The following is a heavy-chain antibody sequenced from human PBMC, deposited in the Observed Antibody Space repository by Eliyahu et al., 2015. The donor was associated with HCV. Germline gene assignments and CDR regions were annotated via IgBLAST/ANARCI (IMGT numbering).Heavy chain of an antibody. CDR3: ASGGGGIAVAGTGGWFDP. CDR1: XGSXXTYY. D-gene: IGHD6-19*01. Sequence: QVQLQESGPGLVKPSETLSLTCIVSXGSXXTYYWSWIRQPPGXGLEWIVXIHYSGSTXHNPSLKSRVTMSIDTSKNQFSLKLSSVTAADTAVYYCASGGGGIAVAGTGGWFDPWGQGTLVTVSS. V-gene: IGHV4-59*01. CDR2: IHYSGST. J-gene: IGHJ5*02.